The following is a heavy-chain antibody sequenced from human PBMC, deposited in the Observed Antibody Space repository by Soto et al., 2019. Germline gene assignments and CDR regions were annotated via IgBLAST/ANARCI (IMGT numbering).Heavy chain of an antibody. V-gene: IGHV3-23*01. Sequence: GGSLRLSCAASGFTFSSYAMSWVRQAPGKGLEWVSAISGSGGSTYYADSVKGRFTISRDNSKNTLYLQMNSLRAEDTAVYYCAEAVYYGDYYFDYWGQGTLVTVSS. CDR1: GFTFSSYA. D-gene: IGHD4-17*01. CDR3: AEAVYYGDYYFDY. J-gene: IGHJ4*02. CDR2: ISGSGGST.